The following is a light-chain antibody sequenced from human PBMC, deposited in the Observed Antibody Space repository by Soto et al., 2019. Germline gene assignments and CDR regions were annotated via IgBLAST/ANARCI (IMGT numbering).Light chain of an antibody. Sequence: DIQMSKSPFSVSASVDDGGTITCRASQGSSSWLAWYQQKPGKAPKLLIYAASSLQSGVPSRFSGSGSGTDFTLTINNLQPEDFATHYFQPYNDGPPWPFCQGTKVDVK. V-gene: IGKV1D-16*01. CDR2: AAS. CDR1: QGSSSW. J-gene: IGKJ1*01. CDR3: QPYNDGPPWP.